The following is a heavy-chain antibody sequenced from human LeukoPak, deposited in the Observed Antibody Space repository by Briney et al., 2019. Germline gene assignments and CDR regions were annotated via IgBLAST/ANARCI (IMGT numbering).Heavy chain of an antibody. Sequence: GGSLRLSCAASGFTFSSYAMSWVRQAPGKGLEWVSAISGSGGSTYYADSVKGRFTISRDNSKNTLYLQMTSLRVEDTAVYYCAKRHSSGWYYFDYWGQGTLVTVSS. CDR3: AKRHSSGWYYFDY. D-gene: IGHD6-19*01. CDR2: ISGSGGST. J-gene: IGHJ4*02. CDR1: GFTFSSYA. V-gene: IGHV3-23*01.